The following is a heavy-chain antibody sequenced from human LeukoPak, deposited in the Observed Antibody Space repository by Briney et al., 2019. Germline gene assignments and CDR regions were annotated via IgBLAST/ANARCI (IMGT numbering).Heavy chain of an antibody. V-gene: IGHV4-61*02. J-gene: IGHJ4*02. CDR3: ARGKNDYGDYVFDY. CDR1: GGSISSGSYF. CDR2: IYTSGST. D-gene: IGHD4-17*01. Sequence: SETLSLTCTVSGGSISSGSYFWSWIRQPAGKGLEWIGRIYTSGSTNYNPSLKSRVTISVDTSKNRFSLKLSSVTAADTAVYYCARGKNDYGDYVFDYWGQGTLDPVSS.